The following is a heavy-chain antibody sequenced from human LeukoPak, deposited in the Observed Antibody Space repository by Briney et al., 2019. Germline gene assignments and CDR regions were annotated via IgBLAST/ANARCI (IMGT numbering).Heavy chain of an antibody. J-gene: IGHJ4*02. D-gene: IGHD7-27*01. CDR3: ARFSPRAMGNFLDF. V-gene: IGHV4-30-2*01. CDR2: IYPRGST. CDR1: GGSISSGSYS. Sequence: PSQTLSLTCAVSGGSISSGSYSWSRIRQPPGKGLEWIGYIYPRGSTYYNPSLKSRVILSLDKSANEFSLNLSSVTAADTAVYYCARFSPRAMGNFLDFWSQGTLVTVSS.